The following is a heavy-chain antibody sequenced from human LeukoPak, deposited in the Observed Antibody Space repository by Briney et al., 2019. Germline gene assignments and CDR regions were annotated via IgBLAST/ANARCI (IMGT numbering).Heavy chain of an antibody. CDR1: GWSFSGYY. D-gene: IGHD1-1*01. V-gene: IGHV4-34*01. J-gene: IGHJ3*02. CDR2: INHSGST. Sequence: SETLSLTCAVYGWSFSGYYWSWIRQPPGKGLEWIGEINHSGSTNYNPSLKSRVTISVDTSKNQFSLKLSSVTAADTAVYYCARGFGWNDGRGDAFDIWGQGTMVTVSS. CDR3: ARGFGWNDGRGDAFDI.